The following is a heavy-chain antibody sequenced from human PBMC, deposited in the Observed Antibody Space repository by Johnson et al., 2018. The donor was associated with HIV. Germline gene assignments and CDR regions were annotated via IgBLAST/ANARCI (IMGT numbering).Heavy chain of an antibody. J-gene: IGHJ3*02. V-gene: IGHV3-66*01. CDR1: GFTVSSNY. Sequence: MLLVESGGVVVQPGGSLRLSCAASGFTVSSNYMSWVRQAPGKGLEWVSVIYSGGSTYSADSVKGRFTISRANSKNTLYLQMNSLRSEDTAVYYCARDPPGTTAGAFDIWGQGTMVTVSP. D-gene: IGHD1-7*01. CDR3: ARDPPGTTAGAFDI. CDR2: IYSGGST.